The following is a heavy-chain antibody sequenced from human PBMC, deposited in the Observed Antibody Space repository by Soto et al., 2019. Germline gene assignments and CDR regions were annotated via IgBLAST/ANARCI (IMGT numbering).Heavy chain of an antibody. CDR1: GYTFTSYG. CDR2: ISAYNGNT. CDR3: ARASRFGELLVDYFDY. J-gene: IGHJ4*02. Sequence: ASVKVSCKASGYTFTSYGISWVRQDPGQGLEWMGWISAYNGNTNYAQKLQGRVTMTTDTSTSTAYMELRSLRSDDTAVYYCARASRFGELLVDYFDYWGQGTLVTVSS. V-gene: IGHV1-18*01. D-gene: IGHD3-10*01.